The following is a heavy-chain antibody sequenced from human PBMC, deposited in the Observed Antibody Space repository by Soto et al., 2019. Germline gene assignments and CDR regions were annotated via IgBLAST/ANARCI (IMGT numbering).Heavy chain of an antibody. Sequence: QVQLQESGPGLVKPSQTLSLTCIVSGGSISSGDYKWSWIRQPPGKGLEWIGYIYYSGYTNNNPSLKSRVMMSVDTSKKQFSLKSSSVTAADTAVYYCARGDNYAPFDYWGQGTLVTVSS. CDR3: ARGDNYAPFDY. CDR2: IYYSGYT. J-gene: IGHJ4*02. V-gene: IGHV4-30-4*01. D-gene: IGHD4-4*01. CDR1: GGSISSGDYK.